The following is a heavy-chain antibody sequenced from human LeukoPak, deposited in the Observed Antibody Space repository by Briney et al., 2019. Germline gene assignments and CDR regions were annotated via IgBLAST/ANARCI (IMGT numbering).Heavy chain of an antibody. V-gene: IGHV3-23*01. J-gene: IGHJ4*02. Sequence: GGSLRLSCAASGFTFSSYALSWVRQAPGKGLEWVSAISISGSTTYYADSVKGRFTISGDNSKNTLYLQLNSLRAEDTAVYYCAMGSSSSGWYVWGQGTLVTVSS. CDR3: AMGSSSSGWYV. CDR1: GFTFSSYA. CDR2: ISISGSTT. D-gene: IGHD6-19*01.